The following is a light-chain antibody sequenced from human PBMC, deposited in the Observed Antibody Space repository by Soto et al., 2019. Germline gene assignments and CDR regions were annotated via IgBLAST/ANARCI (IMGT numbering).Light chain of an antibody. V-gene: IGKV1-5*01. CDR2: DAF. CDR1: KSINNG. CDR3: HQYYLYWT. Sequence: DIQMSQSPSTLSAPVADRVTITSRDSKSINNGLARYQPKPGQAPKLQIDDAFSLESGVPSRFSGSGSGTEFTLTILRLQPDDIATYYGHQYYLYWTFGQGTKVDIK. J-gene: IGKJ1*01.